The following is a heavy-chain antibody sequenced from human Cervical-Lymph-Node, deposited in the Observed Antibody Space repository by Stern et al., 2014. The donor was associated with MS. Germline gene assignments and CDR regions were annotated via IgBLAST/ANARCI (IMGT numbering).Heavy chain of an antibody. Sequence: QLVQSGGGVVQPGGSLRLSCVVSGFTFSDYGMHWVRQSPGEGLEWVAVIFHDGSQEFYAESVKGRFTISRDNSKGTLYLQMNSLRIEDTAMYYCAKDGDARIFDYWGQGTQVTV. D-gene: IGHD3-10*01. CDR2: IFHDGSQE. J-gene: IGHJ4*02. CDR1: GFTFSDYG. CDR3: AKDGDARIFDY. V-gene: IGHV3-30*18.